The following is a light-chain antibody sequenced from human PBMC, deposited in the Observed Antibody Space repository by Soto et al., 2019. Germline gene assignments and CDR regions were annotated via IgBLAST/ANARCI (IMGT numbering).Light chain of an antibody. CDR2: GNN. CDR3: AAWDGSLNNVL. Sequence: QSALTQPPSASGSPGQRVTISCSGNGSIIGTNTVNWYRQLPGTAPKLLIYGNNQRPSGVPVRFSGSKSGTSASLAISWLQSEDEAEYYCAAWDGSLNNVLFGGGTKVTVL. V-gene: IGLV1-44*01. CDR1: GSIIGTNT. J-gene: IGLJ2*01.